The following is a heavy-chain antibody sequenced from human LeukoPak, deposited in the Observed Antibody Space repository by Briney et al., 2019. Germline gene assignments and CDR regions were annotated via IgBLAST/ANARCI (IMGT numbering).Heavy chain of an antibody. Sequence: AGGSLRLSCAASGFTFSAFAMVWVRQPPGKGLEWVSSIFPSGGEIHYADSVKGRFTISRDNSKNTLYLQMNSLRAEDTAVYYCAKGGPYYDSSGYSYWGQGTLVTVSS. J-gene: IGHJ4*02. D-gene: IGHD3-22*01. CDR1: GFTFSAFA. CDR3: AKGGPYYDSSGYSY. CDR2: IFPSGGEI. V-gene: IGHV3-23*01.